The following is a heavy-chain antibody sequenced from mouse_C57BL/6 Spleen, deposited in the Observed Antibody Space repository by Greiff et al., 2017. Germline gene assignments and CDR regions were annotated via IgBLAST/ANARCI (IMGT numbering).Heavy chain of an antibody. J-gene: IGHJ1*03. Sequence: EVQLQESGPGLVKPSQSLSLTCPVTGFSITSCYYWYCLRQFQGNKLEWMGYISYDGCNNYNPSLKNRFPITRDTSKNQFFLQLNSVTTEDTATYYCARAPIYYCGGSAYFDVWGTGTTVTVAS. V-gene: IGHV3-6*01. CDR1: GFSITSCYY. CDR3: ARAPIYYCGGSAYFDV. CDR2: ISYDGCN. D-gene: IGHD1-1*01.